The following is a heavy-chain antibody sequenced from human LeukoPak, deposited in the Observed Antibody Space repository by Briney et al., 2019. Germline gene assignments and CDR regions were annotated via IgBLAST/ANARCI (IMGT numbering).Heavy chain of an antibody. CDR2: ISGSGGST. CDR1: GFTFSSYA. Sequence: PGGSLRLSCAASGFTFSSYAMTWVRQAPGKGLEWVSAISGSGGSTYYADSVKGRFTISRDNSKSTLYLQINSLRAEDTAVYYCAKGYDILTLDAFDIWGQGTMATVSS. J-gene: IGHJ3*02. CDR3: AKGYDILTLDAFDI. D-gene: IGHD3-9*01. V-gene: IGHV3-23*01.